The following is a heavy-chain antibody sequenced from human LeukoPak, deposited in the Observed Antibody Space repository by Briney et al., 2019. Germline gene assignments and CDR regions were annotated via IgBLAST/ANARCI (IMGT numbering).Heavy chain of an antibody. Sequence: PGGSLRLSCAASGFTFDDYAMHWVRQAPGKGLEWVSGISWNSGSIGYADSVKGRFTISRDNAKNSLYLQMNSLRAEDTAVYYCARDLWGVTYDAFDIWGQGTMVTVSS. D-gene: IGHD3-16*01. CDR2: ISWNSGSI. CDR3: ARDLWGVTYDAFDI. V-gene: IGHV3-9*01. J-gene: IGHJ3*02. CDR1: GFTFDDYA.